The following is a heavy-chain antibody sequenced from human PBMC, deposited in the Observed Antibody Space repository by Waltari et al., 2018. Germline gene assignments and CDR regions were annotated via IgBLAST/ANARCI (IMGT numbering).Heavy chain of an antibody. CDR1: GYSFTRYD. J-gene: IGHJ1*01. CDR3: ARRRSTAWYLQF. Sequence: QIQLVQSGAEVKRPGASVSVSCKTSGYSFTRYDVHWLRQAPGQGLELVGWINPGSRDTTYSDTFQGRVTITRDISASTAYLDLKNLSSEDTATYYCARRRSTAWYLQFWGQGTLVTVTS. CDR2: INPGSRDT. D-gene: IGHD6-13*01. V-gene: IGHV1-3*01.